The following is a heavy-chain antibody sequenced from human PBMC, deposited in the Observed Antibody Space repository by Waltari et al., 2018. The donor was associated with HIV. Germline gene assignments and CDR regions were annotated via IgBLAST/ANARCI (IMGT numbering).Heavy chain of an antibody. D-gene: IGHD3-3*01. J-gene: IGHJ5*02. Sequence: QGQLVQSGAEVKQSGASVSISCKASGYPFPNYDINWLRQATGQGLEWMGWMNPSTGNAGFAHNFQGRVVMTRDIPINTAYMELSGLTSHDAAVYYCSTSRPGAMFGDAWGQGTLVTVSS. CDR2: MNPSTGNA. CDR3: STSRPGAMFGDA. V-gene: IGHV1-8*02. CDR1: GYPFPNYD.